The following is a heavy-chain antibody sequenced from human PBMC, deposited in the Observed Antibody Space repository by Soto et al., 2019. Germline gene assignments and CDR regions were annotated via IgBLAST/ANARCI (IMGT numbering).Heavy chain of an antibody. J-gene: IGHJ4*02. CDR3: ARLPTNYYDSSLDY. D-gene: IGHD3-22*01. V-gene: IGHV5-51*03. CDR2: IHPRDSDT. CDR1: GYDFSTYY. Sequence: PGKSLKISCKGSGYDFSTYYIGWVRQMPGKGLEWLGLIHPRDSDTRYSPSFQGQVTISVDQSINTAYLQWSSLKASDTAMYYCARLPTNYYDSSLDYWGQGTLDTVSS.